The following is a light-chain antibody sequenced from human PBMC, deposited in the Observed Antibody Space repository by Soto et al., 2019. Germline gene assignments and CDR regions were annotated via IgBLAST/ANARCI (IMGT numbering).Light chain of an antibody. V-gene: IGKV3-11*01. CDR2: DAS. J-gene: IGKJ5*01. CDR1: QSVRTY. Sequence: EIVLTQSPATLSLSPGERATLSCRASQSVRTYLAWYQVKPGQAPRLLIYDASSRASGVPARFSGSGSGTDFTLTISRLEPEDFALYYCQQRNSWPPITFGQGTRLEI. CDR3: QQRNSWPPIT.